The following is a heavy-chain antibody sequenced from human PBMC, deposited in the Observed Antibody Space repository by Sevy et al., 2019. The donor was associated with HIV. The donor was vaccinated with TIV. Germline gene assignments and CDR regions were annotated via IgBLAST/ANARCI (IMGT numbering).Heavy chain of an antibody. D-gene: IGHD2-15*01. V-gene: IGHV4-59*01. CDR2: VYYSGRT. CDR3: ARAYSDYYYAMDV. J-gene: IGHJ6*02. Sequence: SETLSLTCTVSGDSISGYYWSWIRQPPGKGLEWIGYVYYSGRTNYNPSLRSRVTISQDTSKNQISLKLNSVTAADTAVYYCARAYSDYYYAMDVWGQWTTVTVSS. CDR1: GDSISGYY.